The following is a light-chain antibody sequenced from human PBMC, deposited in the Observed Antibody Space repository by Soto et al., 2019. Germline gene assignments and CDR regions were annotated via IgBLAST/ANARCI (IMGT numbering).Light chain of an antibody. Sequence: QSALTQPASVSGSPGQSITISCTGTSNDVGGYNYVFWYQQHTGKAPKFMIYDVNNRPSGVSDRFSGSKSGNTASLTISGLQPEDEAYYYCSSYTTSKTRQMVFGTGTKVTVL. CDR1: SNDVGGYNY. CDR3: SSYTTSKTRQMV. V-gene: IGLV2-14*01. CDR2: DVN. J-gene: IGLJ1*01.